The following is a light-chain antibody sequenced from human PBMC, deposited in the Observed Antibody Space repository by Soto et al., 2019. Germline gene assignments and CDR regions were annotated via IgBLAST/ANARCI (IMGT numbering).Light chain of an antibody. J-gene: IGLJ1*01. Sequence: QSALTQPASVSGSPGQSITISCTGTSSDVGGYNYVSWYQQHPGKAPKLMIYEVSNRPSGVSNRFSGSKSGNTASLTISGLQAEDEADYYCSSYSISTTRYVFGTGTKLTVL. V-gene: IGLV2-14*01. CDR1: SSDVGGYNY. CDR2: EVS. CDR3: SSYSISTTRYV.